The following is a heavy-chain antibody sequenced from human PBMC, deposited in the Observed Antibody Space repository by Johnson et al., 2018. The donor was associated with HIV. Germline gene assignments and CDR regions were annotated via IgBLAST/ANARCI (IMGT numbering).Heavy chain of an antibody. CDR2: ISYDGSNK. Sequence: QVQLVESGGDLEQPRGSLRLSCAASGFTFSSYAMHWVRQAPGKGLEWVAVISYDGSNKYYADSVKGRFTISRDNSKNTLYLQMNSLRAEDTAVYYCARDMSDSAWGDAFDIWGQGTMVTVSP. V-gene: IGHV3-30*04. CDR3: ARDMSDSAWGDAFDI. CDR1: GFTFSSYA. D-gene: IGHD3-16*01. J-gene: IGHJ3*02.